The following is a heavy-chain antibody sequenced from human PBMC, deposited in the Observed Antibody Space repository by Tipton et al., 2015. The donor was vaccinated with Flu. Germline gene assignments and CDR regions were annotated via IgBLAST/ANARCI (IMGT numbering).Heavy chain of an antibody. J-gene: IGHJ5*02. CDR3: ARHTRIAIGGLNWFDP. Sequence: LVQSSETLSLTCAVYGGSLSGYYWSWIRQSPGKGLEWIGEINHSGSTNYNPSLKSRLTISLDMSKNQFSLNLYSVSAADAAVYYCARHTRIAIGGLNWFDPWGQGTLVTVSS. D-gene: IGHD2/OR15-2a*01. V-gene: IGHV4-34*01. CDR1: GGSLSGYY. CDR2: INHSGST.